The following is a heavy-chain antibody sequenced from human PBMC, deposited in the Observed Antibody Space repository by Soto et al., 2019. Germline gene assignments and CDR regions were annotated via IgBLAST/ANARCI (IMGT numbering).Heavy chain of an antibody. V-gene: IGHV3-33*01. CDR3: ARDLETYSSGWSGWDYYYYYGMDV. J-gene: IGHJ6*02. CDR1: GFTFSSYG. Sequence: GGSLRLSCAASGFTFSSYGMHWVRQAPGKGLEWVAVIWYDGSNKYYADSVKGRFTISRDNSKNTLYLQMNSLRAEDTAVYYCARDLETYSSGWSGWDYYYYYGMDVWGQGTTVTV. CDR2: IWYDGSNK. D-gene: IGHD6-19*01.